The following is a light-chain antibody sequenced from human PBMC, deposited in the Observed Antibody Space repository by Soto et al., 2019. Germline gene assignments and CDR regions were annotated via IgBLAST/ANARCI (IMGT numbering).Light chain of an antibody. CDR3: QSYDSSLSGYV. J-gene: IGLJ1*01. CDR2: GST. V-gene: IGLV1-40*01. CDR1: GSNIGAPYD. Sequence: QSVLTQPRSLSGAPGQRVTISCTGSGSNIGAPYDVHWYQHLPGAAPKLLIYGSTNRPSGVPGRFSGSKSGTSASLAITGLQAEDEADYYCQSYDSSLSGYVFGAGTKVTVL.